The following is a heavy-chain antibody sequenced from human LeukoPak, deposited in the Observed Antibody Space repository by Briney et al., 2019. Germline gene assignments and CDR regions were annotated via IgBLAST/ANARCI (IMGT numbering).Heavy chain of an antibody. V-gene: IGHV1-2*02. CDR1: GYTFTGYY. J-gene: IGHJ4*02. CDR2: INPNSGGT. D-gene: IGHD3-10*01. CDR3: ARAFRGSGSYYYFDY. Sequence: ASVKVSCKASGYTFTGYYMHWVRQAPGQGLEWMGWINPNSGGTNYAQKFQGRVTMTRDTSISTAYMELSSLRSEDTAVYYCARAFRGSGSYYYFDYWGQGTLATVSS.